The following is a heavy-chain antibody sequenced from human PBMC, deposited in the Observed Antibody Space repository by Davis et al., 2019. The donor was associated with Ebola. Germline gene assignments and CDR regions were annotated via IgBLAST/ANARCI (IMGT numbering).Heavy chain of an antibody. D-gene: IGHD3-16*01. V-gene: IGHV3-11*06. Sequence: GESLKISCAASGFTFSDYYMSWIRQAPGKGLEWVSSISSSSSYIYYADSVKGRFTISRDNAKNSLYLQMNSLRAEDTAVYYCAIGRGIFDYWGQGTLVSVSS. CDR3: AIGRGIFDY. J-gene: IGHJ4*02. CDR1: GFTFSDYY. CDR2: ISSSSSYI.